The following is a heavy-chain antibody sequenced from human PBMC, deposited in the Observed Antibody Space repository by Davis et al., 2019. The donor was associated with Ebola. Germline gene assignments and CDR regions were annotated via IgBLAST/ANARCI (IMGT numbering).Heavy chain of an antibody. J-gene: IGHJ4*02. Sequence: PGGSLRLSCAASGFTFSSYGMHWVRQAPGKGLEWVSAISGRGGSTYYADSVKGRFTISRDNSKNTLYLQMNSLRAEDTAVYYCAKGMVGIVATTTPDYWGQGTLVTVSS. D-gene: IGHD5-12*01. V-gene: IGHV3-23*01. CDR3: AKGMVGIVATTTPDY. CDR2: ISGRGGST. CDR1: GFTFSSYG.